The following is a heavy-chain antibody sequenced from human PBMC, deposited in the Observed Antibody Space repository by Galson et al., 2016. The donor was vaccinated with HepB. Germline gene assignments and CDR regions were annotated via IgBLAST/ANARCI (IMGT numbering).Heavy chain of an antibody. CDR3: AKDQGVLRHFDWLTYDAFDM. D-gene: IGHD3-9*01. CDR2: ISTSGINE. Sequence: SLRLSCAASGFTFSKYALHWVRQAPGKGLEWVAVISTSGINEKYEDSVKGRFTVSRDNSKNTVDLQMNSLRPEDTAVYYCAKDQGVLRHFDWLTYDAFDMWGQGTMVTVSS. CDR1: GFTFSKYA. J-gene: IGHJ3*02. V-gene: IGHV3-30*18.